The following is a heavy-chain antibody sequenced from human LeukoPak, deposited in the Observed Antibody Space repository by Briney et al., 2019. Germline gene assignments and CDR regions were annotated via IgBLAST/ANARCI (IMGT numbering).Heavy chain of an antibody. CDR2: MNPNSGKT. V-gene: IGHV1-8*01. Sequence: ASVKVSCKASGYTFASYDINWVRQATGQGLEWMGRMNPNSGKTGYTQKFQGRVTMTRDTSISTAYMEPSSLRSDHTAVSHCARTLRRHCSGGSCYSPHLDYWGQGPLVTVSS. CDR3: ARTLRRHCSGGSCYSPHLDY. J-gene: IGHJ4*02. D-gene: IGHD2-15*01. CDR1: GYTFASYD.